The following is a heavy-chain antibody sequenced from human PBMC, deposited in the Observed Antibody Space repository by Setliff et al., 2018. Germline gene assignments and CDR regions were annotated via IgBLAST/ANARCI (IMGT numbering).Heavy chain of an antibody. D-gene: IGHD5-18*01. CDR3: AREGVDTRSSTDYRYYMDV. Sequence: SVKVSCKASGGTFSSYAISWVRQAPGQGLEWMGGIIPIFDTANYAQKFQGRVTIITDESTSTAYMELSSLRSEDTAVYFCAREGVDTRSSTDYRYYMDVWGKGTTVTVSS. CDR2: IIPIFDTA. V-gene: IGHV1-69*05. CDR1: GGTFSSYA. J-gene: IGHJ6*03.